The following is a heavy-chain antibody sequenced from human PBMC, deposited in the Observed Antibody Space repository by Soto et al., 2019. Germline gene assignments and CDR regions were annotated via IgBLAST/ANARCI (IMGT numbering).Heavy chain of an antibody. Sequence: QLVQSGAEARKPGSSVKVSCMAAGGTSSRYAFSWIRQAPGQGLEWMGGIASVGGTPNYARKVRDRLTNVAYKISNTTYLELTRLRSRDTAVYFWARDRGLGGSRWWFDPWGQATLVIVSS. CDR3: ARDRGLGGSRWWFDP. V-gene: IGHV1-69*06. J-gene: IGHJ5*02. D-gene: IGHD1-26*01. CDR1: GGTSSRYA. CDR2: IASVGGTP.